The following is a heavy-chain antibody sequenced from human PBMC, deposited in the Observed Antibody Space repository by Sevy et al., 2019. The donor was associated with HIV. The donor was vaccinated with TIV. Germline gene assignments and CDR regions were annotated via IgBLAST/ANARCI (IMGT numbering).Heavy chain of an antibody. D-gene: IGHD3-16*01. CDR1: GYTFNGYY. CDR2: INPNSGGT. CDR3: ACYAIDVFYI. Sequence: ASVKVSCQASGYTFNGYYIHWVRQAPGLGLEWMGRINPNSGGTNYAQKFQGRVTMTRDTSISTAYMELSRLRSDDTAVYYCACYAIDVFYIWGQGTTVTVSS. V-gene: IGHV1-2*06. J-gene: IGHJ3*02.